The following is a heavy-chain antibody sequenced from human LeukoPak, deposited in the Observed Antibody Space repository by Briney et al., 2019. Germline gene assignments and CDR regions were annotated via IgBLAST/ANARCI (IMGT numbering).Heavy chain of an antibody. CDR3: ARTQQQLAENDAFDI. CDR2: IYYSGST. J-gene: IGHJ3*02. Sequence: SETLSLTCTVSGGSISSSSYYWSWIRQPPGKGLEWIGYIYYSGSTNYNPSLKSRVTISVDTSKNQFSLKLSSVTAADTAVYYCARTQQQLAENDAFDIWGQGTMVTVSS. CDR1: GGSISSSSYY. D-gene: IGHD6-13*01. V-gene: IGHV4-61*01.